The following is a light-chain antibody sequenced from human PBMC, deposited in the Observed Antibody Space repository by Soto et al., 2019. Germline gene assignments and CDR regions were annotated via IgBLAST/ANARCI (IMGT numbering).Light chain of an antibody. CDR3: GTWDSGLSGFV. V-gene: IGLV1-51*02. Sequence: QSVLTQPPSVSAAPGQKVTISCSGSNSNIGNSYVYWYQQFPGAAPKLLMYENAKRASGIPDRFSGSKSGAAATLAITGIRTGDEADYYCGTWDSGLSGFVFGTGTKVTVL. J-gene: IGLJ1*01. CDR2: ENA. CDR1: NSNIGNSY.